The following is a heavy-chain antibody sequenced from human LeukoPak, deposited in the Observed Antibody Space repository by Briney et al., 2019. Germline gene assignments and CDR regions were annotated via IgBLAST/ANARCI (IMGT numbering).Heavy chain of an antibody. J-gene: IGHJ4*02. CDR1: GFTFSSYE. D-gene: IGHD3-10*01. Sequence: GGSLRLSCAASGFTFSSYEMNWVRQAPGKGLEWVSYISSSGSTIYYADSVKGRFTISRDNAKNSLYLQMNSLRAEDTAVYYCARESPGASPDYWGQGTLVTASS. CDR2: ISSSGSTI. CDR3: ARESPGASPDY. V-gene: IGHV3-48*03.